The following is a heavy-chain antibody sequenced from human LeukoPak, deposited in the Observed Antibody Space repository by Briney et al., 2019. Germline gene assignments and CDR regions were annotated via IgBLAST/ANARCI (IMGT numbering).Heavy chain of an antibody. D-gene: IGHD6-6*01. V-gene: IGHV3-74*01. J-gene: IGHJ4*02. CDR1: GFTFSSYW. CDR3: ARYSSSLGAFDY. Sequence: GGSLRLSCAASGFTFSSYWMHWVRQAPGKGLVWVSRINSDGSSTSYVDSVKGRFTISRDNAKNTLYLQMNSLRAEDTAVYYCARYSSSLGAFDYWGQGTLVTVSS. CDR2: INSDGSST.